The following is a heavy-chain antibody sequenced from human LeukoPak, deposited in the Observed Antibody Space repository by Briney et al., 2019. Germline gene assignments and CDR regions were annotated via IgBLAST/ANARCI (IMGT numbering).Heavy chain of an antibody. D-gene: IGHD3-10*01. V-gene: IGHV3-74*01. Sequence: PGGSLRLSCPASGFTFSNYWMHWVRQPPGKGLVWVSRINSDGSSTTYADSVKGRFTISRDNARNTLYLQMNNLRAVDTAVYYCTRDPLFYGSGTYDYWGQGTLVTVSS. CDR3: TRDPLFYGSGTYDY. J-gene: IGHJ4*02. CDR1: GFTFSNYW. CDR2: INSDGSST.